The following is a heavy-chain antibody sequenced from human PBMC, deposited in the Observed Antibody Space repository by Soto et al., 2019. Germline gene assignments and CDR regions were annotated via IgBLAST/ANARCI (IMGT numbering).Heavy chain of an antibody. CDR1: GFTFSGFS. J-gene: IGHJ4*02. V-gene: IGHV3-48*01. CDR3: ALSHTVTTDY. D-gene: IGHD4-17*01. CDR2: SSSSSSST. Sequence: EVQLVESGGGLVQPGGSLRLSCAASGFTFSGFSMNWVRQAPGKGLEWVSYSSSSSSSTHYADSVKGRFTISRDNAKNSLYLQMNSLRAEDTAVYYCALSHTVTTDYWGQGTLVTVSS.